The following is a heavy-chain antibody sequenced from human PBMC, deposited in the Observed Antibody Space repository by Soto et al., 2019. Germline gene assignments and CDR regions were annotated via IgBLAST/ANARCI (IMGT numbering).Heavy chain of an antibody. CDR3: ARIGIVVVHAFDN. D-gene: IGHD2-21*01. CDR2: IYHSGST. Sequence: SETLSLTCAVSGYSISSGYYWCWRRQPPGKGLEGIGSIYHSGSTYYNPSLKSRVTISVDTSKNQLSLKMRSVTAADTAVYYCARIGIVVVHAFDNWGQGTMVTVSS. CDR1: GYSISSGYY. V-gene: IGHV4-38-2*01. J-gene: IGHJ3*02.